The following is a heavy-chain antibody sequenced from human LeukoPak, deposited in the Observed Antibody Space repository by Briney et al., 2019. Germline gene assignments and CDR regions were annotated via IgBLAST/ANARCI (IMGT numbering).Heavy chain of an antibody. CDR3: AREQNSYGYDYYYYYGMDV. J-gene: IGHJ6*02. CDR1: GFTFSSYW. V-gene: IGHV3-30-3*01. D-gene: IGHD5-18*01. Sequence: PGGSLRLSCAASGFTFSSYWMSWVRQAPGKGLEWVAVISYDGSNKYYADSVKGRFTISRDNSKNTLYLQMNSLRAEDTAVYYCAREQNSYGYDYYYYYGMDVWGQGTTVTVSS. CDR2: ISYDGSNK.